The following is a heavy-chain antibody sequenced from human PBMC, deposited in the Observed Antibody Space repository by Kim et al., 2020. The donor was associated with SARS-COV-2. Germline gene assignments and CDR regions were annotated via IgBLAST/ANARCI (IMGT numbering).Heavy chain of an antibody. Sequence: GGSLRLSCAASGFTFSSYSMNWVRQAPGKGLEWVSSISSSSSYIYYADSVKGRFTISRDNAKNSLYLQMNSLRAEDTAVYYCARVPDIVAAYYYYGMDVWGQGTTVTVSS. D-gene: IGHD5-12*01. CDR2: ISSSSSYI. CDR1: GFTFSSYS. V-gene: IGHV3-21*01. J-gene: IGHJ6*02. CDR3: ARVPDIVAAYYYYGMDV.